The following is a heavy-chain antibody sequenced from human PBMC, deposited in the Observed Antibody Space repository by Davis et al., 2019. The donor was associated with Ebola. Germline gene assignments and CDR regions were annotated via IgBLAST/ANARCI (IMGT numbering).Heavy chain of an antibody. CDR2: INPHNGNT. V-gene: IGHV1-18*01. CDR1: GGTFSSYT. J-gene: IGHJ4*02. CDR3: VRLSFGEVGFDN. Sequence: AASVKVSCKASGGTFSSYTISWVRQAPGQGLEWMGWINPHNGNTNYAQNVQGRVIMTTDTSTSTAYMELRSLRSDDTAVYYCVRLSFGEVGFDNWGQGTLVTVSS. D-gene: IGHD3-10*01.